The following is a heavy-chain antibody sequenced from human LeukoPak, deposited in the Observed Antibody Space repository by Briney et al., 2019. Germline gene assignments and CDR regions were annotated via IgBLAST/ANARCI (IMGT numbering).Heavy chain of an antibody. Sequence: GGSLRLSWAASGFTFSSYSMNWVRQAPGKGLEWVSSISSSSSYIYYADSVKGRFTISRDNAKNSLYLQMNSLRAEDTAVYYCARVRDGYPDYWGQGTLVTVSS. CDR1: GFTFSSYS. V-gene: IGHV3-21*01. CDR3: ARVRDGYPDY. D-gene: IGHD5-24*01. CDR2: ISSSSSYI. J-gene: IGHJ4*02.